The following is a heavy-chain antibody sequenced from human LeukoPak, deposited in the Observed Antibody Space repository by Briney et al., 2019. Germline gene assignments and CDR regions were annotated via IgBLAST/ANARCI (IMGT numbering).Heavy chain of an antibody. D-gene: IGHD2-2*01. Sequence: GGSLRLSCAASGFTFSIYSMNWVRQAPGQGLEWISYIGRYGSIIKYADSVEGRFTISRDNAKNSLYLQMDSLRAEDTAVYYCARDPSLYCASATCYDLDYWGQGTLVTVSS. CDR2: IGRYGSII. CDR3: ARDPSLYCASATCYDLDY. J-gene: IGHJ4*02. CDR1: GFTFSIYS. V-gene: IGHV3-48*04.